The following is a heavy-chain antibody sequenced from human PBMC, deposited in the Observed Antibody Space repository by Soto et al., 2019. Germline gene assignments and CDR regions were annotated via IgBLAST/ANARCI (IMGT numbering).Heavy chain of an antibody. CDR2: IYYSGST. J-gene: IGHJ4*02. CDR1: GDSITSSSYY. D-gene: IGHD3-16*01. V-gene: IGHV4-39*01. CDR3: ASRGGGGGSY. Sequence: QLQLQESGPGLVKPSETLSLTCTVSGDSITSSSYYWAWIRQPPGKGLEWVGSIYYSGSTYYNPSLKGGVTFPVNPSKTHFPLRLGFVTAADPAVYYCASRGGGGGSYGGRGPLVPVS.